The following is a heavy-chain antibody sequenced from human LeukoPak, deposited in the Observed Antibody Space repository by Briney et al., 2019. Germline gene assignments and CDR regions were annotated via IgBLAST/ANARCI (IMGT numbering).Heavy chain of an antibody. V-gene: IGHV3-13*04. CDR1: GFTLTTYD. Sequence: GGSLRLSCAASGFTLTTYDMHWVRQSTGKGLGWVSAISIAGDTFYAGPVKGRFTISRNSAKNSLYLQMNSLRVGDTAVYYCARGGYGSTWYVFDSWGQGTLVTVSS. CDR2: ISIAGDT. CDR3: ARGGYGSTWYVFDS. D-gene: IGHD6-13*01. J-gene: IGHJ4*02.